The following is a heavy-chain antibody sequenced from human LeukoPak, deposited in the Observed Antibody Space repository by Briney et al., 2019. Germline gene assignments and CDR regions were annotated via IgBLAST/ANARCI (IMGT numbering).Heavy chain of an antibody. CDR1: GYTFINYT. D-gene: IGHD3-22*01. J-gene: IGHJ4*02. Sequence: ASVKVSCKASGYTFINYTLKWGRQAPGQWLELMGWINTDTGNPTYAQGFIGRFVFSLDTSVTTAYLQISSLKAEDTAVYFCARGYDTTGYFSYWGQGTLVTVSS. V-gene: IGHV7-4-1*02. CDR2: INTDTGNP. CDR3: ARGYDTTGYFSY.